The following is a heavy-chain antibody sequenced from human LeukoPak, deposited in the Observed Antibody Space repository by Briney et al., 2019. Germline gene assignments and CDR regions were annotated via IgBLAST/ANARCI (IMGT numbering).Heavy chain of an antibody. CDR2: ISYEGGTQ. Sequence: GGSLRLSCAASGVTLSPYGMHWVRQAPGKGLEWVAVISYEGGTQHYADSVKGRFTISRDNAKNSLYLQMNSLRAEDTAVYYCARGLNSGYVKWGWFDPWGQGTLVTVSS. D-gene: IGHD5-12*01. CDR3: ARGLNSGYVKWGWFDP. V-gene: IGHV3-30*03. CDR1: GVTLSPYG. J-gene: IGHJ5*02.